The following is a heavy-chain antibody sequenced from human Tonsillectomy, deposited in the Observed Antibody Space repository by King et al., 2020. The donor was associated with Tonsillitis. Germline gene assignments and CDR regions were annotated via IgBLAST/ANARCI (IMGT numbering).Heavy chain of an antibody. Sequence: DVQLVQSGAEVKKPGESLKISCKGSGYSFTSYWIAWVRQMPGKGLEWVGIIYPADSDTRYSPSFQGQVTISADKSIRTAYLQWSSLKASDTAIYYCARPSTNDLLTGFLYWGQGTLATVSS. CDR2: IYPADSDT. CDR1: GYSFTSYW. J-gene: IGHJ4*02. CDR3: ARPSTNDLLTGFLY. D-gene: IGHD3-9*01. V-gene: IGHV5-51*03.